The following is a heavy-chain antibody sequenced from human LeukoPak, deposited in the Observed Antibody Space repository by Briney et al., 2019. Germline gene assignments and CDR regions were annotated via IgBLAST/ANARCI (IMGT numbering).Heavy chain of an antibody. CDR1: GYTFTSYG. V-gene: IGHV1-18*01. CDR3: ARDQPSGNYYYGMDV. Sequence: ASVKVSCKASGYTFTSYGISWVRQAPGQGLEWMGWISAYNGNTNYAQKLQGRATMTTDTSTSTAYMELRSLRSDDTAVYYCARDQPSGNYYYGMDVWGQGTTVTVSS. CDR2: ISAYNGNT. J-gene: IGHJ6*02.